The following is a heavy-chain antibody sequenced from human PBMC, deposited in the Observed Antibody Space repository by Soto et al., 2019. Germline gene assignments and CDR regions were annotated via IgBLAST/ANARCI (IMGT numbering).Heavy chain of an antibody. D-gene: IGHD5-12*01. CDR1: GLTFTNYA. CDR2: ISGDGGTT. CDR3: TRDRDNNGYCREADY. Sequence: EVQLLESGGGLVQPGGSLRLSCAASGLTFTNYAMSWVRQAPGKGLEWVAVISGDGGTTVYADSVKGRFTISRDSPRNTLSLQMNTLRAEDTAIYYCTRDRDNNGYCREADYWGQGTLVTVSS. V-gene: IGHV3-23*01. J-gene: IGHJ4*02.